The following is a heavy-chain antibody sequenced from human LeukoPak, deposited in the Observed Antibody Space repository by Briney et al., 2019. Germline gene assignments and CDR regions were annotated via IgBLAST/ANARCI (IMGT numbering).Heavy chain of an antibody. V-gene: IGHV1-18*01. J-gene: IGHJ5*02. CDR2: ISAYNGDT. CDR1: GYTFTSYG. Sequence: ASVKVSCKASGYTFTSYGISWVRQAPGQGLEWMGWISAYNGDTNYAQKLQGRVTMTTDTSTSTAYMELSSLRSEDTAVYYCARGVAYCGGDCYSGWFDPWGQGTLVTVSS. CDR3: ARGVAYCGGDCYSGWFDP. D-gene: IGHD2-21*02.